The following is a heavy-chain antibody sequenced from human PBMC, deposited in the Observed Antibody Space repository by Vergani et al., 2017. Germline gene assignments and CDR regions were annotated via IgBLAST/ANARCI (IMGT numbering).Heavy chain of an antibody. CDR3: AKDKGIAAAGIFDY. CDR1: GFTFDDYA. J-gene: IGHJ4*02. Sequence: EVQLLESGGGLVQPGGSLRLSCAASGFTFDDYAMHWVRQAPGKGLEWVSGISWNSGSIGYADSVKGRFTISRDNAKNSLYLQMNSLRAEDTALYYCAKDKGIAAAGIFDYWGQGTLVTVSS. D-gene: IGHD6-13*01. V-gene: IGHV3-9*01. CDR2: ISWNSGSI.